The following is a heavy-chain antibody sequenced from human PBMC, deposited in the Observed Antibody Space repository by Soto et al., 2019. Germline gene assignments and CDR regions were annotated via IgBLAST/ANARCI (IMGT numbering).Heavy chain of an antibody. D-gene: IGHD3-3*01. CDR2: ISSSSSYI. Sequence: EVQLVESGGGLVKPGGSLRLSCAASGFTFSSYSMNWVRQAPGKGLEWVSSISSSSSYIYYADSVKGRFTISRDNAKNSLYLQMNSLRAEDTAVYYCARDAEPTYYDFWSGYNAFGDYWGQGTLATVSS. CDR3: ARDAEPTYYDFWSGYNAFGDY. V-gene: IGHV3-21*01. J-gene: IGHJ4*02. CDR1: GFTFSSYS.